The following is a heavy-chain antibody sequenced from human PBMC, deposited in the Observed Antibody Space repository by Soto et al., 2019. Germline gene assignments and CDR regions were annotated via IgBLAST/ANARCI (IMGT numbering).Heavy chain of an antibody. CDR2: IIPIFGTA. Sequence: SVKVSCKASGGTFSSYAISWVRQAPGQGLEWMRGIIPIFGTANYAQKFQGRVTITADESTSTAYMELSSLRSEDTAVYYCARSSTVVTFTDYWGQGTLVTVSS. J-gene: IGHJ4*02. D-gene: IGHD4-17*01. CDR3: ARSSTVVTFTDY. V-gene: IGHV1-69*13. CDR1: GGTFSSYA.